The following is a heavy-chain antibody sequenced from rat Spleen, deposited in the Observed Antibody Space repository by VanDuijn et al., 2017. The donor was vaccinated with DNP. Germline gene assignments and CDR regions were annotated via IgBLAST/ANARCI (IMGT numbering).Heavy chain of an antibody. Sequence: EMQLQESGPGLLKPSQSLSLTCSVTNYSITSTFWAWIRKFPGNKMEWIGHISYSGRTTYNPSLKSRISITRDTSKNQFFLQLNSVSTEDTATYYCARWKIGPHYFDYWGQGGMVTVSS. CDR2: ISYSGRT. D-gene: IGHD1-5*01. V-gene: IGHV3-1*01. CDR1: NYSITSTF. CDR3: ARWKIGPHYFDY. J-gene: IGHJ2*01.